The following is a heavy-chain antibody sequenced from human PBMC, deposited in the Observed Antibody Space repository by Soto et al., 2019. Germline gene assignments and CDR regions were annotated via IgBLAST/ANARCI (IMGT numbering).Heavy chain of an antibody. CDR3: GSPRQQLVGARDYYCFGMDV. J-gene: IGHJ6*02. Sequence: EVQLVEAGGGLIQPGGSLRLSCAASGFTFSSNYMNWVRQAPGKGLEWVSVIYSGGSTYYADSVKGRCTISRDNTKKTRYLQMSSPRAEATAVYYGGSPRQQLVGARDYYCFGMDVWGQGTTVTVSS. CDR2: IYSGGST. V-gene: IGHV3-53*01. D-gene: IGHD6-13*01. CDR1: GFTFSSNY.